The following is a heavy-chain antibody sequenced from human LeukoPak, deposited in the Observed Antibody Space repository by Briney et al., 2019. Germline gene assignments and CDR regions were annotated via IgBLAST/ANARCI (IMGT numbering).Heavy chain of an antibody. Sequence: ASVKVSCKASGYTFTSYDINWVRQATGQGLEWMGWMNPNSGNTGYAQKFQGRVTMTRNTSISTAYMELSSLRSEDTAVYYCATPGGYCSGGSCYAIDYWGQGTLVTVSS. CDR3: ATPGGYCSGGSCYAIDY. D-gene: IGHD2-15*01. CDR2: MNPNSGNT. V-gene: IGHV1-8*01. J-gene: IGHJ4*02. CDR1: GYTFTSYD.